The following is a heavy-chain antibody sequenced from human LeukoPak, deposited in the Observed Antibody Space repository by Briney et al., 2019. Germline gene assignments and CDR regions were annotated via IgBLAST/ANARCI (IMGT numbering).Heavy chain of an antibody. CDR1: GFTFGHNA. J-gene: IGHJ4*02. CDR3: AKGAPSSSSIFDF. D-gene: IGHD6-6*01. V-gene: IGHV3-23*01. CDR2: LSGGGGDT. Sequence: GGSLRLSCVASGFTFGHNAMAWVRQAPGKRLEWVSALSGGGGDTFYADSVKGRFTISRDNSKNTLYLQLSSLRPDDTAVYYCAKGAPSSSSIFDFWGPGTLVTVSS.